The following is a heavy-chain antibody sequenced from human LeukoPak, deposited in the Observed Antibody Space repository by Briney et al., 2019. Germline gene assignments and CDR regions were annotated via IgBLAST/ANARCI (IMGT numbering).Heavy chain of an antibody. Sequence: GGSLRLSCAASGFSFKNYAMTWGRQAPGKGLEWVSTISGSGGSTYSADPVKGRFTISRDNSKNKLYLQMNSLRAEDTAVYYCAKDRFYCDSSGYFDYWGQGTLVTVSS. CDR1: GFSFKNYA. D-gene: IGHD3-22*01. CDR3: AKDRFYCDSSGYFDY. J-gene: IGHJ4*02. CDR2: ISGSGGST. V-gene: IGHV3-23*01.